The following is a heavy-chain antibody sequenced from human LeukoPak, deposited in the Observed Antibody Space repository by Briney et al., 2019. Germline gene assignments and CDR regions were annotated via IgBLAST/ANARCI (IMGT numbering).Heavy chain of an antibody. CDR1: GFTFSDYY. CDR2: ITNRGDTV. V-gene: IGHV3-11*04. Sequence: GGSLRLPCAASGFTFSDYYMTWVRQAPGKGLEWLSYITNRGDTVFYADSVKGRFTVSRDNAKRSLYLQMNSLRAEDTAIYYCTRVGYIDEGIDYWGQGTLVTVSS. D-gene: IGHD5-24*01. CDR3: TRVGYIDEGIDY. J-gene: IGHJ4*02.